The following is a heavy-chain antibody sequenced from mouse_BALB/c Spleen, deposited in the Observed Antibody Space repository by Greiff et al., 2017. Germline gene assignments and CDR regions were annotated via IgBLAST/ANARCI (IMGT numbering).Heavy chain of an antibody. J-gene: IGHJ4*01. CDR2: IRNKANGYTT. Sequence: EVKLMESGGGLVQPGGSLRLSCATSGFTFTDYYMSWVRQPPGKALEWLGFIRNKANGYTTEYSASVKGRFTISRDNSQSILYLQMNTLRAEDSATYYCAREHAMDYWGQGTSVTVSS. CDR3: AREHAMDY. V-gene: IGHV7-3*02. CDR1: GFTFTDYY.